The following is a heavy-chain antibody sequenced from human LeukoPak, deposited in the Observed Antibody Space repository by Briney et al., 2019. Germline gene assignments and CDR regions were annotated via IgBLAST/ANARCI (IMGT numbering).Heavy chain of an antibody. CDR1: GGSISSYY. CDR2: IYYSGST. CDR3: ARLGQSYDFWSGPTSPNWSDP. J-gene: IGHJ5*02. Sequence: SETLSLTCTVSGGSISSYYWSWIRQPPGKGLEWIGYIYYSGSTNYNPSLKSRVTISVDTSKNQFSLKLSSVTAADTAVYYCARLGQSYDFWSGPTSPNWSDPWGQGTLVTVSS. V-gene: IGHV4-59*08. D-gene: IGHD3-3*01.